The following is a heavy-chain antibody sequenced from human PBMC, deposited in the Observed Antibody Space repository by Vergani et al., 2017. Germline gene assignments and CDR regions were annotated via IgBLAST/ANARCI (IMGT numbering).Heavy chain of an antibody. V-gene: IGHV5-51*01. Sequence: EVQLVQSGAEVKKPGESLKISCKVSGSSFNSYWIGWVRQMPGQGLEWMGIIYPGDSDTRYSPSFQGQVTISADKSISTAYLQWSSLKASDTAMYYCAIPRYCSGGSCYSTDAFDIWGQGTMVTVSS. CDR1: GSSFNSYW. CDR2: IYPGDSDT. D-gene: IGHD2-15*01. J-gene: IGHJ3*02. CDR3: AIPRYCSGGSCYSTDAFDI.